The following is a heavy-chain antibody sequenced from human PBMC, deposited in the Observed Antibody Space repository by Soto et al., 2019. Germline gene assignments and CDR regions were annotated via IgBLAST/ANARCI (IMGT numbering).Heavy chain of an antibody. J-gene: IGHJ4*02. Sequence: QVQLEQSGAEVKKPGASVKVSCKVSGSSLSDLSIHWVRQTPGKGLEWMGGFDPENRENISATDFRGRVSMTEDPSSDKAYLDLSSLTSEDTAVYYCTTGLQHLINLYYFDCWGQGTLLTVSS. V-gene: IGHV1-24*01. CDR1: GSSLSDLS. CDR2: FDPENREN. D-gene: IGHD3-10*01. CDR3: TTGLQHLINLYYFDC.